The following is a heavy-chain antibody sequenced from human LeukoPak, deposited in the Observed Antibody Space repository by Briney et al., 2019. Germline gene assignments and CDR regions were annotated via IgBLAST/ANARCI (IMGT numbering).Heavy chain of an antibody. Sequence: SETLSLTCSVSGDSISSSSSYWGWIRQPPGKGLEWIASIFHTGSTNYNPALKSRVTISVDTSKNQFSLKLSSVTAADTAVYFCARSYCSGGSCYFPFGYWGRGTLVTVSS. CDR3: ARSYCSGGSCYFPFGY. J-gene: IGHJ4*02. CDR2: IFHTGST. CDR1: GDSISSSSSY. D-gene: IGHD2-15*01. V-gene: IGHV4-39*01.